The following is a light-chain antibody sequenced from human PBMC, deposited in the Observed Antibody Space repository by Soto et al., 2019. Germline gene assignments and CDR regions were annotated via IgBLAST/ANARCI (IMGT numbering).Light chain of an antibody. J-gene: IGLJ3*02. CDR2: IEGSGSH. V-gene: IGLV4-60*02. CDR3: ETWDSNIWV. Sequence: QSVLTQSSSASASLGSSVKLTCTRSSGHIGSIIAWHQQQPGKAPRYLMKIEGSGSHTTGSAVPDRFSGSSSGAARYLTFSNLQFEDESDYYCETWDSNIWVFGGGTKLTVL. CDR1: SGHIGSI.